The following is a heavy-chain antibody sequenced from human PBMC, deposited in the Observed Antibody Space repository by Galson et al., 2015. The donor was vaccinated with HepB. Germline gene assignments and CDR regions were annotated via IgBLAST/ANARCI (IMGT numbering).Heavy chain of an antibody. J-gene: IGHJ6*02. CDR3: ESACGGDCYGLDV. CDR1: GFTFSNYA. CDR2: IWYDGSQK. V-gene: IGHV3-33*08. Sequence: SLRLSCAASGFTFSNYAMRWARQAPGKGLEWVAVIWYDGSQKYYADSVRGRFTISRDNSKNTVHLQTNSLRVEATAVYYCESACGGDCYGLDVWGQGTTVTVSS. D-gene: IGHD2-21*01.